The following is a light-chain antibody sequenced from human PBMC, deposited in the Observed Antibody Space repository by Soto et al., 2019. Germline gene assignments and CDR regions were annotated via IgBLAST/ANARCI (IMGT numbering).Light chain of an antibody. Sequence: DIQMTQSPSTLSASVGDRVTITCRASQSISIWFAWYHQQPGKAPKILIYKASSLESGVPSRFSGSGSGTEFTLTISSLQPDDFATYYCQQYSNYTPRTFGQGTKVDIK. CDR3: QQYSNYTPRT. J-gene: IGKJ1*01. CDR2: KAS. V-gene: IGKV1-5*03. CDR1: QSISIW.